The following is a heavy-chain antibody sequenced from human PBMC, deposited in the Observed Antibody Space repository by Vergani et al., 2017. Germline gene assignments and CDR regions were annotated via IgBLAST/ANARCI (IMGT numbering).Heavy chain of an antibody. CDR1: GGPISSSSYY. V-gene: IGHV4-39*01. Sequence: QLQLQESGPGLVKPSETLSLTCTVSGGPISSSSYYWGWIRQPPGKGLEWIGSNYYSGSTYYNPSLKSRVTISVDTSKNQFSLKLSSVTAADTAGYYCARQPPDSGSYPIDYWGQGTLVTVSS. CDR2: NYYSGST. J-gene: IGHJ4*02. D-gene: IGHD1-26*01. CDR3: ARQPPDSGSYPIDY.